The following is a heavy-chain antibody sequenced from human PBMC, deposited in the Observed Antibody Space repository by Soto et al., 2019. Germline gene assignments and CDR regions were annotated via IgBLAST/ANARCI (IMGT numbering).Heavy chain of an antibody. Sequence: QVQLVESGGGVVQPGRSLRLSCAGSGFTFSRYGTHWVRQAPGKGLEWVAVISYDGSNKYYGDSVKGRFTIFRDNSKNTLYLRMNSLRVEDTAVYYCAKDPRDGYPAGAPDYWGQGTLVTVSS. CDR2: ISYDGSNK. CDR3: AKDPRDGYPAGAPDY. CDR1: GFTFSRYG. D-gene: IGHD3-22*01. V-gene: IGHV3-30*18. J-gene: IGHJ4*02.